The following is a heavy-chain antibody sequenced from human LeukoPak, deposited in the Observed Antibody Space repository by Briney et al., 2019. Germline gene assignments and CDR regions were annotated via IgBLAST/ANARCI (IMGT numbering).Heavy chain of an antibody. D-gene: IGHD3-10*01. CDR2: INTDGSIT. V-gene: IGHV3-74*01. J-gene: IGHJ4*02. CDR1: GFTFSDYW. Sequence: GGSLRLSCAASGFTFSDYWIHWVRQAPGKGLVWVSRINTDGSITNYADSVKGRFSIYRDNAKNTLYLQMSSLRAEDTAVYYCARDRGPRTGFMVRGAYDYWGQGTLVTVSS. CDR3: ARDRGPRTGFMVRGAYDY.